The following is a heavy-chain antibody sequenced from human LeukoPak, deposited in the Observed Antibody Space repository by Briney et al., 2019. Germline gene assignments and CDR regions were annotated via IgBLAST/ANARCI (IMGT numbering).Heavy chain of an antibody. D-gene: IGHD3-16*01. CDR3: ARDGHWVFDS. J-gene: IGHJ4*02. V-gene: IGHV3-7*01. CDR1: GFSFRSYW. CDR2: IKSDGSEK. Sequence: GGSLRLSCAASGFSFRSYWMTWVRQAPGNGLEWVANIKSDGSEKYYVDSVKGRFTTSRDNAKNSLFLQMNSLRAEDTAVYYCARDGHWVFDSWGQGTLVTVSS.